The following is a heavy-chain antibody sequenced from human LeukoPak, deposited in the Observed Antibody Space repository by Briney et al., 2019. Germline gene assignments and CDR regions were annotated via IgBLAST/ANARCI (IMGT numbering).Heavy chain of an antibody. V-gene: IGHV3-30-3*01. CDR1: GFTFSSYA. CDR3: ARVGPRERRSAFDI. D-gene: IGHD1-1*01. Sequence: GGSLRLSCAASGFTFSSYAMHWVRQAPGKGLEWVAVISYDGSNKYYADSVKGRFTISRDNAKNSLYLQMNSLRAEDTAVYYCARVGPRERRSAFDIWGQGTMVTVSS. CDR2: ISYDGSNK. J-gene: IGHJ3*02.